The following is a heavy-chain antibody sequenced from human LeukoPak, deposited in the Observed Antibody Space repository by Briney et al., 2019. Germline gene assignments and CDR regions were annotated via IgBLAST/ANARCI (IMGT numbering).Heavy chain of an antibody. J-gene: IGHJ3*02. D-gene: IGHD6-13*01. V-gene: IGHV1-46*01. CDR3: ARDLYSSRWYEGAFDI. CDR1: GYTFTSYY. CDR2: INPRGGST. Sequence: ASVKVSCKASGYTFTSYYMHWVRQAPGQGLEWMGIINPRGGSTSYAQKFQGRVTMTRDTSTSTVYMELNSLRAEDTAVYYCARDLYSSRWYEGAFDIWGQGTMVTVSS.